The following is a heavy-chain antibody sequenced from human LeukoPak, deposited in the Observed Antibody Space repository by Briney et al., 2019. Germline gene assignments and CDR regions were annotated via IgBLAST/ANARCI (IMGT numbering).Heavy chain of an antibody. J-gene: IGHJ4*02. CDR3: TTDAIVVVPAAMGE. CDR2: IKSKTDGGTT. V-gene: IGHV3-15*01. D-gene: IGHD2-2*01. CDR1: GFTFSNAW. Sequence: GGSLRLSCAASGFTFSNAWMSWVRQAPGKGLEWVGRIKSKTDGGTTDYAAPVKGRLTISRDDSKNTLYLQMNSLKTEDTAVYYCTTDAIVVVPAAMGEWGQGTLVTVSS.